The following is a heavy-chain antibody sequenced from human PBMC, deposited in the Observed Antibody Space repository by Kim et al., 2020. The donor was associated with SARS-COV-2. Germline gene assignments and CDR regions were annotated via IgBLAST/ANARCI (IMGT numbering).Heavy chain of an antibody. CDR3: AREALYDILTGYYGYYGMDV. J-gene: IGHJ6*02. CDR1: GYTFTSYA. CDR2: INAGNGNT. Sequence: SVKVSCKASGYTFTSYAMHWVRQAPGQRLEWMGWINAGNGNTKYSQKFQGRVTITRDTSASTAYMELSSLRSEDTAVYYCAREALYDILTGYYGYYGMDVWGQGTTVTVSS. V-gene: IGHV1-3*01. D-gene: IGHD3-9*01.